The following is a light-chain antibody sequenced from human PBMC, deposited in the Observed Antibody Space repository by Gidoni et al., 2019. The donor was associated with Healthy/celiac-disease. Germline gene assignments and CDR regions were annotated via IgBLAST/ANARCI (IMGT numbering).Light chain of an antibody. CDR2: AAS. CDR3: QQSYSTPLFT. CDR1: QSISSY. V-gene: IGKV1-39*01. J-gene: IGKJ3*01. Sequence: DSQRTQSPTSLSASVGDRVTITCRASQSISSYLNWYQQKPGKAPKLLIYAASSLQSGVPSRFSGSGSGTDFTLTISSLQPEDFATYYCQQSYSTPLFTFGPXTKVDIK.